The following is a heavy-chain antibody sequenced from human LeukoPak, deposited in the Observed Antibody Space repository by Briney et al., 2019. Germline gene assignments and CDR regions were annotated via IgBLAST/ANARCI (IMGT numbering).Heavy chain of an antibody. CDR2: IYYSGST. J-gene: IGHJ4*02. CDR1: GGSVSSGSYY. CDR3: AGGGATLVFDY. Sequence: PSETLSLTCTVSGGSVSSGSYYWSWIRQPPGKGLEWIGYIYYSGSTNYNPSLKSRVTISVDTSKNQFSLKLGSVTAADTAVYYCAGGGATLVFDYWGQGTLVTVSS. V-gene: IGHV4-61*01. D-gene: IGHD1-26*01.